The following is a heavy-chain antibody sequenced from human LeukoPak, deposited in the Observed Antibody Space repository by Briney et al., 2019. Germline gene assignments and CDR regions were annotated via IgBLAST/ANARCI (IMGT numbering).Heavy chain of an antibody. Sequence: SETLSLTCTVSGGSISSSSYYWGWIRQPPGKGLEGIGSIYYSGSTYYNPSLKSRVTISVDTSKNQFSLKLSSVTAADTAVYYCARDPGYGSGSYWGTASRPSYFDYWGQGTLVTVSS. CDR1: GGSISSSSYY. J-gene: IGHJ4*02. CDR2: IYYSGST. V-gene: IGHV4-39*07. D-gene: IGHD3-10*01. CDR3: ARDPGYGSGSYWGTASRPSYFDY.